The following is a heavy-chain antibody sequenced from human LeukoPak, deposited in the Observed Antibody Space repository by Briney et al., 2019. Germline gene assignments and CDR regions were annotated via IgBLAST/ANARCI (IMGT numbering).Heavy chain of an antibody. CDR3: AKGIYSSGWSYFDY. CDR1: GFTFSDSA. Sequence: GGSLRLSCAASGFTFSDSAMSWVRQAPGKGLEWVSTLSGSGITTYYADSVKGRFTISRDNSKNTLYLQMNSLRAEDTAVYYCAKGIYSSGWSYFDYWGHGTLVTVSS. CDR2: LSGSGITT. V-gene: IGHV3-23*01. D-gene: IGHD6-19*01. J-gene: IGHJ4*01.